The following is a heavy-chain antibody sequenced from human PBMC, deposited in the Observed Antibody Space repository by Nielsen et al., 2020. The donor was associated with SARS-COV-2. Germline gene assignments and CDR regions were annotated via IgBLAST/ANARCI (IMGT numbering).Heavy chain of an antibody. CDR2: IYYSGST. CDR3: ATGGYSYGSGGYYYYGMDV. J-gene: IGHJ6*02. V-gene: IGHV4-31*03. CDR1: GGSISSGGYY. Sequence: SETLSLTCTVSGGSISSGGYYWSWIRQHPGKGLEWIGYIYYSGSTYYNPSLKSRVTISVDTSKNQFSLKLSSVTAADTAVYYCATGGYSYGSGGYYYYGMDVWGQGTTVTVSS. D-gene: IGHD5-18*01.